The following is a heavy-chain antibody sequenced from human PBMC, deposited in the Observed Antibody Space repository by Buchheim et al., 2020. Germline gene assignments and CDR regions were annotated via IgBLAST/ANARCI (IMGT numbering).Heavy chain of an antibody. CDR2: ISYDGSNK. V-gene: IGHV3-30-3*01. D-gene: IGHD3-10*01. J-gene: IGHJ5*02. Sequence: QVQLVESGGGVVQPGRSLRLSCAASGFTFSSYAMHWVRQAPGKGLEWVAVISYDGSNKYYADSVKGQFTISRDNSKNTLYLQMNSLRAEDTAVYYCASLWVREVTGSWGRGTL. CDR1: GFTFSSYA. CDR3: ASLWVREVTGS.